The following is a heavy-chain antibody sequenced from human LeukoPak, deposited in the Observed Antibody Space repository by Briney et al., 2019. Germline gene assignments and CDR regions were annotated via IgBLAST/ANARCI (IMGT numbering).Heavy chain of an antibody. CDR1: GYSISSGYY. CDR3: ARDSPEGYY. V-gene: IGHV4-38-2*02. J-gene: IGHJ4*02. CDR2: IYHSGST. Sequence: SETLSLTCTVSGYSISSGYYWGWIRQPPGKGLEWIGSIYHSGSTYYNPSLKSRVTISADTSKNQFSLKLSSVTAADTAVYYCARDSPEGYYWGQGTLVTVSS. D-gene: IGHD2-2*01.